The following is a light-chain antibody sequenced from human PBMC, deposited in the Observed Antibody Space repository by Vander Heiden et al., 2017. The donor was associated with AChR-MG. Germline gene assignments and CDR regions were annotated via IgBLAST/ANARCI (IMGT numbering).Light chain of an antibody. V-gene: IGKV1-8*01. J-gene: IGKJ1*01. Sequence: IRVTQSPSSLSASTGDRVTITWRASQGISSYLAWYQQKPGKAPKLLIYAASTLQSGVPSRFSGSGSGTDFTLTISCLQSEDFATYYCQQYYSYPRKFGQGTKVEIK. CDR1: QGISSY. CDR3: QQYYSYPRK. CDR2: AAS.